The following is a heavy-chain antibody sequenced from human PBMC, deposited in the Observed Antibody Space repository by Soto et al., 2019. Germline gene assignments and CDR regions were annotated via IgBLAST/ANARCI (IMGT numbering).Heavy chain of an antibody. D-gene: IGHD2-2*01. J-gene: IGHJ6*02. V-gene: IGHV4-39*01. CDR1: GDSIRNMNYY. CDR3: ARFSTLGKDYGVDV. Sequence: SETLSLTCTVSGDSIRNMNYYWGWVRQSPEKGLEWIASISYSGSTYYNPTLKSRLIISVDTSKSQFSLKLSSVTAADTAVYFCARFSTLGKDYGVDVWGQGTTVTVSS. CDR2: ISYSGST.